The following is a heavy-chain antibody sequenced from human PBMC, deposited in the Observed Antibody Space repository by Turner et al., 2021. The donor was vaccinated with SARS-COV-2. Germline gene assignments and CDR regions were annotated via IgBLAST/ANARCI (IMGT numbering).Heavy chain of an antibody. J-gene: IGHJ4*02. Sequence: EVQLVESGGGLVKHGGSLRLSCAASGFTFSSYSMNWVRQAPGKGLEWVSSISSSSSYIYYADSVKGRFTISRDNAKNSLYLQMNSLRAEDTAVYYCARSPTAPGYYYDSSGYYTPCYFDYWGQGTLVTVSS. CDR3: ARSPTAPGYYYDSSGYYTPCYFDY. D-gene: IGHD3-22*01. CDR2: ISSSSSYI. V-gene: IGHV3-21*01. CDR1: GFTFSSYS.